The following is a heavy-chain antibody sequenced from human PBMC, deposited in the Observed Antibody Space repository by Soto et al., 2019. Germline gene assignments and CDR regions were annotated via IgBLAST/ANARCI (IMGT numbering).Heavy chain of an antibody. Sequence: QVQLVQSGAEVKKPGASVKVSCKASGYTFTSYYMHWVRLAPGQGLEWMGIINPDGGGTSYAKQFQDSVIMTRDTSTSTVSMEMSSLSSADTAVYYCAVGGTYLSMDVWGQGTTVTVSS. V-gene: IGHV1-46*01. J-gene: IGHJ6*02. CDR2: INPDGGGT. CDR3: AVGGTYLSMDV. CDR1: GYTFTSYY. D-gene: IGHD1-1*01.